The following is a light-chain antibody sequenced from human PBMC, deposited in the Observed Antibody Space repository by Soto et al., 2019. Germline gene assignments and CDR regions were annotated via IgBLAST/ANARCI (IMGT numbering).Light chain of an antibody. CDR3: SSYPSSRTVV. V-gene: IGLV2-14*01. CDR1: SSDVGGYNY. J-gene: IGLJ2*01. Sequence: QSVLTQPASVSGSPGQSITISCTGTSSDVGGYNYVSWYQQHPGRAPKLLIYDVTNRPSGVSNRFSASKSGSTASLTISGLQAEDEADYYCSSYPSSRTVVFGGGTKLTVL. CDR2: DVT.